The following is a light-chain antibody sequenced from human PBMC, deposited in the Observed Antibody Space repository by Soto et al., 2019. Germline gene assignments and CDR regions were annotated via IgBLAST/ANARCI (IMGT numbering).Light chain of an antibody. V-gene: IGLV1-51*02. Sequence: QSVLTQPPSVSAAPRQKVTISCSGSNSNIGNNYVSWYQQLPGTAPKLLIYEDDKRPSVIPDRFSGSKSGTSATLGITGLQTGDEADYYCGTWDSTLNAYVFGFGTKVTVL. CDR2: EDD. CDR1: NSNIGNNY. CDR3: GTWDSTLNAYV. J-gene: IGLJ1*01.